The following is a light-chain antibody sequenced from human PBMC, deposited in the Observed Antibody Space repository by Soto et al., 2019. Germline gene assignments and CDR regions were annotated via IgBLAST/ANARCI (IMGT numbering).Light chain of an antibody. V-gene: IGLV1-44*01. Sequence: QSVLTQPPSASGTPGQRVSISCSGSSSSIGSNTVSWYQQLPGTAPKLLIYSNNQRPSGVPDRFSGSKSGTSASLAISGLQSEDEADYYCAAWDDSPRDVVFGGGTKLTVL. CDR2: SNN. CDR3: AAWDDSPRDVV. CDR1: SSSIGSNT. J-gene: IGLJ2*01.